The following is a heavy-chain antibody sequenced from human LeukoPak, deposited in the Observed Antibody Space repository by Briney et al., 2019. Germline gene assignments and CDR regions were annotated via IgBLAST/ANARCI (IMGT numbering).Heavy chain of an antibody. CDR1: GFTFSSYG. V-gene: IGHV3-30*18. CDR2: ISYDGSDK. D-gene: IGHD2-21*02. Sequence: QPGGSLRLSCAASGFTFSSYGMHWVRQAPGKGLEWVAVISYDGSDKYYADSVKGRFTISRDNSKNTLYLQMNSLRAEDTAVYYCAKDHDYRAVTGDFDYWGQGTLVTVSS. J-gene: IGHJ4*02. CDR3: AKDHDYRAVTGDFDY.